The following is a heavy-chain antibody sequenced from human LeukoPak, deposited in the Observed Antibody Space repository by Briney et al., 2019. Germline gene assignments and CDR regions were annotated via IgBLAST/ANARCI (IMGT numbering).Heavy chain of an antibody. J-gene: IGHJ4*02. Sequence: GGSLRLSCAASGFTFSSYSVNWVRQAPGKGLEWVSYISSSSSTIYYADSVKGRFTISRDNAKNSLYLQMNSLRAEDTALYYCALGRQYYFDYWGQGTLVTVSS. V-gene: IGHV3-48*04. D-gene: IGHD1-26*01. CDR2: ISSSSSTI. CDR3: ALGRQYYFDY. CDR1: GFTFSSYS.